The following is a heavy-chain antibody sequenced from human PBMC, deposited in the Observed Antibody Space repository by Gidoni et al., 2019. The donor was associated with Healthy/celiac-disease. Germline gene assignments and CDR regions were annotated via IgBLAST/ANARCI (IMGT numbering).Heavy chain of an antibody. D-gene: IGHD2-2*02. CDR3: ASIRAATGLDY. Sequence: QVQLQQWGAGLLKPSETLSPTCPGYGGSFSGYYWGWSRQPPEKGLEWIGEINHSGSTNYNPSLKSRVTISVDTSKNQFSLKLSSVTAADTAVYYCASIRAATGLDYWGQGTLVTVSS. J-gene: IGHJ4*02. CDR1: GGSFSGYY. CDR2: INHSGST. V-gene: IGHV4-34*01.